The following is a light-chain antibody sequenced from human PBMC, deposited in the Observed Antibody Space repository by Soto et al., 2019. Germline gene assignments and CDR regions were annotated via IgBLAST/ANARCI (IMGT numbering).Light chain of an antibody. CDR1: QSVRSK. CDR2: GAS. Sequence: EIVMTQSPATLSVSPGERATLSCTASQSVRSKLAWYQQKPGQAPRLLIYGASTRATGIPARFSGSGSGTEFTLTISNLQSEDFAVYFCQQYHNWPPITFGQGTRLEI. CDR3: QQYHNWPPIT. V-gene: IGKV3-15*01. J-gene: IGKJ5*01.